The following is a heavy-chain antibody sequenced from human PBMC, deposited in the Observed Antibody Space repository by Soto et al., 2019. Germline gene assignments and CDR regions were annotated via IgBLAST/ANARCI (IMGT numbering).Heavy chain of an antibody. J-gene: IGHJ6*02. D-gene: IGHD3-10*01. CDR2: IYYSGST. CDR1: GGSISSGGYY. CDR3: ARDLYYYGSGSFGGMDV. V-gene: IGHV4-31*03. Sequence: SETLSLTCTVSGGSISSGGYYWSWIRQHPGKGLEWIGYIYYSGSTYYNPSLTSRVTISVDTSKNQFSLKLSSVTAADTAVYYCARDLYYYGSGSFGGMDVWGQGTTGTVSS.